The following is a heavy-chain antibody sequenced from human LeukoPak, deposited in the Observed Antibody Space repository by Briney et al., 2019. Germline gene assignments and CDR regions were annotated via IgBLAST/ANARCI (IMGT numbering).Heavy chain of an antibody. D-gene: IGHD1-1*01. CDR3: AKDRGTNSPVDY. CDR1: GFTFSSYA. CDR2: ISYDGSNK. J-gene: IGHJ4*02. Sequence: GGSLRLSCAASGFTFSSYAMHWVRQAPGKGLEWVAVISYDGSNKYYADSVKGRFTISRDNSKNTLYLQMNSLRAEDTAVYYCAKDRGTNSPVDYWGQGTLVTVSS. V-gene: IGHV3-30-3*01.